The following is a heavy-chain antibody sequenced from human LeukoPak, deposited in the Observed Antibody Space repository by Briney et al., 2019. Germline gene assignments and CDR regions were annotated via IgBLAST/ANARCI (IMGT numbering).Heavy chain of an antibody. CDR2: IDYNKST. V-gene: IGHV4-59*01. D-gene: IGHD3-3*01. J-gene: IGHJ4*02. CDR1: GGSISSYY. CDR3: ARGRITIFGVVIPHFDH. Sequence: PSETLSLTCTVSGGSISSYYWTWIRQPPGKEPEWIGYIDYNKSTKYNPSLKSRVTISVDTSKNRFSLKLSSVTAADTAVYYCARGRITIFGVVIPHFDHWGQGTLVTVST.